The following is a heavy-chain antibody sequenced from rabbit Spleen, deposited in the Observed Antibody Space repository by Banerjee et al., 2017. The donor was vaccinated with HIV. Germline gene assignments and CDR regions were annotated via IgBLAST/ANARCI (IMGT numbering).Heavy chain of an antibody. V-gene: IGHV1S40*01. Sequence: QSLEESGGDLVKPEGSLTLTCTASGFSFSTSYYMCWVRQAPGKGLEWIACIHTSSGSAYYASWAKGRFTISKTSSTTVTLQMTSLTAADTATYFCARDTSSSFSSYGMDLWGQGTLVTVS. D-gene: IGHD1-1*01. CDR2: IHTSSGSA. J-gene: IGHJ6*01. CDR1: GFSFSTSYY. CDR3: ARDTSSSFSSYGMDL.